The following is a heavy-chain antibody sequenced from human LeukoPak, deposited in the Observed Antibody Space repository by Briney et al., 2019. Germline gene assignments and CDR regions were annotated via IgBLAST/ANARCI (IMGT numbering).Heavy chain of an antibody. Sequence: GASVKVSCKASGGTFSSYTISWVRQAPGQGLEWMGKIIPILGIANYAQKFQGRVTITADKSTSTAYMELSSLRSEDTAVYYCARWSLGSSGTNWFDPWGQGTLVTVSS. CDR3: ARWSLGSSGTNWFDP. J-gene: IGHJ5*02. D-gene: IGHD6-19*01. CDR2: IIPILGIA. CDR1: GGTFSSYT. V-gene: IGHV1-69*02.